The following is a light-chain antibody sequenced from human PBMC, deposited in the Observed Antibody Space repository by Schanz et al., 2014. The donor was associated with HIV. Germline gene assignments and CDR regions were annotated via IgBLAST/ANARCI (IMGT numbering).Light chain of an antibody. V-gene: IGKV3D-15*01. CDR2: GAS. Sequence: ELVLTQSPGTLSLSPGERATLSCRTSQSVSSNLAWYQQKPGQAPRLLIYGASTRATGIPDRFSGSGSGTHFTLTISSLQAEDVAVYYCQQYYNTPLTFGPGTKVDIK. J-gene: IGKJ3*01. CDR3: QQYYNTPLT. CDR1: QSVSSN.